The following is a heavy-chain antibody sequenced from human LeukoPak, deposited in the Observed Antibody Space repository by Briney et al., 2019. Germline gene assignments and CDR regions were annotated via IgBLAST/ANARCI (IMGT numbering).Heavy chain of an antibody. Sequence: ASVKVSCKASGYTFTGYYMHWVRQAPGQGLEWMGWINPDSGDTNYAQKFQGRVTMTRDTSISTAYMELSRLRSDDAAVYYCARTQFADAFDIWGQGTMTTVSS. V-gene: IGHV1-2*02. D-gene: IGHD2-2*01. CDR1: GYTFTGYY. J-gene: IGHJ3*02. CDR3: ARTQFADAFDI. CDR2: INPDSGDT.